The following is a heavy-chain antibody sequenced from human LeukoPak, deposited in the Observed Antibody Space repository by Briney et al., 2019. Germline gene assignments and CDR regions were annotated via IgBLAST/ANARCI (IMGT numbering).Heavy chain of an antibody. CDR2: IYSGGST. D-gene: IGHD6-19*01. J-gene: IGHJ4*02. CDR1: GFTVGSNY. V-gene: IGHV3-53*01. CDR3: ARGSGWYKAVEY. Sequence: GGSLRLSCAASGFTVGSNYMSWVRQAPGKGLEWVSVIYSGGSTYYADSVKGRFTISRDNSKNTLYLQMDSLRAEDTAVYYCARGSGWYKAVEYWGQGTLVTVSS.